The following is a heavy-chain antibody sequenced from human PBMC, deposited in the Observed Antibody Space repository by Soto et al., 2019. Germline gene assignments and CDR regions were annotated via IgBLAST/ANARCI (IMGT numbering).Heavy chain of an antibody. CDR2: ISYDGSNK. CDR1: GFTFSSYG. V-gene: IGHV3-30*18. D-gene: IGHD2-15*01. Sequence: ESGGGVVQPGRSLRLSCAASGFTFSSYGMHWVRQAPGKGLEWVAVISYDGSNKYYADSVKGRFTISRDNSKNTLYLQMNSLRAEDTAVYYCAKDPGLYCSGGSCYSAYGMDVWGQGTTVTVSS. CDR3: AKDPGLYCSGGSCYSAYGMDV. J-gene: IGHJ6*02.